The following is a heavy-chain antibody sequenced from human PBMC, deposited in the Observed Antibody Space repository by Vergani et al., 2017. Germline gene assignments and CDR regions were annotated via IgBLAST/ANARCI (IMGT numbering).Heavy chain of an antibody. J-gene: IGHJ5*02. CDR1: GGSMSGYY. CDR2: MYHSGST. V-gene: IGHV4-59*01. Sequence: QVRLQESGPGLVKPSETLSLTCSVSGGSMSGYYWSWIRQPPGKELEWIGYMYHSGSTNYNPSLETRVTISGDTSKNQFSLKLNSVTAADTAVYYCGRVAEFYGVGSRLLDRWGQGILVTVSS. D-gene: IGHD3-10*01. CDR3: GRVAEFYGVGSRLLDR.